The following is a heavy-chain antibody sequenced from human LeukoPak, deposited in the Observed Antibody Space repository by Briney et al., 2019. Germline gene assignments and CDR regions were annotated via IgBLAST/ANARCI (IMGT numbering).Heavy chain of an antibody. CDR1: GGSISSSSYY. Sequence: PSETLSLTCTVSGGSISSSSYYWGWIRQPPGKGLEWIGSIYYSGSTYYNPSLKSRVTISVDTSKNHFSLKRSSVTAADTAVYYCARGYHLFDYWGQGTLVTVSS. D-gene: IGHD1-26*01. CDR2: IYYSGST. CDR3: ARGYHLFDY. V-gene: IGHV4-39*02. J-gene: IGHJ4*02.